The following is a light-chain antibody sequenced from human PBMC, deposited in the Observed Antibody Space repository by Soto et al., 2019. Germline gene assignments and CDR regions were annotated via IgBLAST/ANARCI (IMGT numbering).Light chain of an antibody. CDR2: GNS. J-gene: IGLJ1*01. CDR3: QSSDNSLSGSGV. CDR1: SSNIGAVYD. Sequence: QSVLAQPPSVSGAPGQRVTISCTGSSSNIGAVYDVHWYQHVPGTAPRLLIFGNSNRPPGVPDRFSGSKSGPSAFLAITGLQAEDEADYYCQSSDNSLSGSGVFGTGTKVTVL. V-gene: IGLV1-40*01.